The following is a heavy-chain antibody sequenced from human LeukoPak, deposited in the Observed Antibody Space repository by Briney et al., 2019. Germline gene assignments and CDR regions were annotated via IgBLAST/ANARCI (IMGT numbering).Heavy chain of an antibody. CDR3: ARVTHGGGWYYFDY. CDR2: VSSDGGTT. CDR1: GFSFGTYA. Sequence: PGGSLRLSCAASGFSFGTYAIHWVRQAPGKGLEYVSAVSSDGGTTYYANSVKGRFTVSRDNSKNTLYLQLVSLRPEDMAVYYCARVTHGGGWYYFDYWGQGTLVIVSS. V-gene: IGHV3-64*01. D-gene: IGHD6-19*01. J-gene: IGHJ4*02.